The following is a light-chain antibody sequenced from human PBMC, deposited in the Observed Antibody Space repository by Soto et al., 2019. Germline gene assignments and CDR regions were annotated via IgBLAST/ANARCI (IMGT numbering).Light chain of an antibody. CDR3: QQGKSFPLT. CDR2: NAS. V-gene: IGKV1-12*01. J-gene: IGKJ4*01. CDR1: QDINKW. Sequence: DIQMTQSPSSVSASVWDRVTITCRASQDINKWLAWYQQKPGLAPNLVIYNASRLHGGGPSRFSGSASGTDFTLTNSSLQPEDVATYNCQQGKSFPLTFGGGTRVDIK.